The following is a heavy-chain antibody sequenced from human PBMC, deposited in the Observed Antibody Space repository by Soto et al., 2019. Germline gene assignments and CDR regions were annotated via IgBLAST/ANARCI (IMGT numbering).Heavy chain of an antibody. CDR2: ISSSSNTI. Sequence: PGGSLRLSCAASGFPFSSYIMHRVRQAPGKGLEWVSYISSSSNTIYYADSVKGRFTISRDNAKNSLYLQMNSLRAEDTAMYYCARAHYDTSGYPVDYWGQGTLVTVSS. V-gene: IGHV3-48*01. D-gene: IGHD3-22*01. CDR1: GFPFSSYI. J-gene: IGHJ4*02. CDR3: ARAHYDTSGYPVDY.